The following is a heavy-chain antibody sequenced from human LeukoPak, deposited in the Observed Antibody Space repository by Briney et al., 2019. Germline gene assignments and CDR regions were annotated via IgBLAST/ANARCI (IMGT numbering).Heavy chain of an antibody. D-gene: IGHD6-13*01. CDR3: ARATELVGYYGMDV. J-gene: IGHJ6*04. CDR2: IYHSGST. V-gene: IGHV4-4*02. CDR1: GGSTSSSNW. Sequence: SETLSLTCAVSGGSTSSSNWWSWVRQPPGKGLEWIGEIYHSGSTNYNPSLKSRVTISVDKSKNQFSLKLSSVTAADTAVYYCARATELVGYYGMDVWGKETTVTVSS.